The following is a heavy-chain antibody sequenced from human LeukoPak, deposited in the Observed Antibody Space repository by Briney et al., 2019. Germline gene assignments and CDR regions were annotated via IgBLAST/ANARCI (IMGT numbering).Heavy chain of an antibody. CDR1: GYTFTGYY. D-gene: IGHD3-9*01. J-gene: IGHJ4*02. CDR2: INPSTGDT. CDR3: ASGSDISNFDY. Sequence: GASVKVSCKTSGYTFTGYYMHWVRQAPGQGLEWMGWINPSTGDTNYAQKFQGRVTMTRDTSISTAYMDLSRLGSDDTAVYYCASGSDISNFDYWGQGTLVTVSS. V-gene: IGHV1-2*02.